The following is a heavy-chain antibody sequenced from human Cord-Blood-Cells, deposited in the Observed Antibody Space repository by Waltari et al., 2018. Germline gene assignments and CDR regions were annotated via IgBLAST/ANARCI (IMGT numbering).Heavy chain of an antibody. CDR3: ARGPPIRLGELSWDY. CDR1: GYTFTSYD. D-gene: IGHD3-16*02. Sequence: QVQLVQSGAEVKNHGASVKVSCKAYGYTFTSYDINWVRQATGQGLEWMGWMNPNSGNTGYAQKFQGRVTITRNTSISTAYMELSSLRSEDTAVYYCARGPPIRLGELSWDYWGQGTLVTVSS. CDR2: MNPNSGNT. J-gene: IGHJ4*02. V-gene: IGHV1-8*03.